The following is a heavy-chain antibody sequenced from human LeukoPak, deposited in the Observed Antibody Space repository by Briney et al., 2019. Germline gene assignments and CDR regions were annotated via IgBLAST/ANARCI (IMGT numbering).Heavy chain of an antibody. CDR2: ISSRSSYI. CDR1: GFTFSSYS. D-gene: IGHD3-22*01. Sequence: GGSLRLSCAASGFTFSSYSMNWVRQAPGKGLEWVSSISSRSSYIYYADSVKGRFTISRDNSKNTLYLQMNSLRAEDTAVYYCEGTYYYDSSDDYWGQGTLVTVSS. CDR3: EGTYYYDSSDDY. V-gene: IGHV3-21*04. J-gene: IGHJ4*02.